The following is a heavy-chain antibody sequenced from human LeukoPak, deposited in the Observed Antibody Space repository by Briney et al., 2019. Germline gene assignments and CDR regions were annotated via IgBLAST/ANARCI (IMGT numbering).Heavy chain of an antibody. Sequence: QTGGSLRLSCAASGFSFSRYGIHWVRQTPGKGLEWVAVISHDGSNKYYADSVKGRFTISRDNSKNTVFLQMNSLRSEDTAVYYCAKDGRFGSGSYSHFDYWGQGTLVTVSS. J-gene: IGHJ4*02. D-gene: IGHD3-10*01. V-gene: IGHV3-30*18. CDR3: AKDGRFGSGSYSHFDY. CDR1: GFSFSRYG. CDR2: ISHDGSNK.